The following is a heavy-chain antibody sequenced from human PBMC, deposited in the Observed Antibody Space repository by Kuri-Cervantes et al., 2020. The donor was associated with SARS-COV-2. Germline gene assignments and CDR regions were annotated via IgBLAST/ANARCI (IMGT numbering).Heavy chain of an antibody. Sequence: GGSLRLSCEVSGFLFSASAIHWVRQAPGKGLEWVSYISSSSSTIYYADSVKGRFTISRDNAKNSLYLQMNSLRAEDTAVYYCARDGDLSGYSISTGAFDIWGQGTMVTVSS. CDR3: ARDGDLSGYSISTGAFDI. D-gene: IGHD6-13*01. V-gene: IGHV3-48*01. CDR2: ISSSSSTI. J-gene: IGHJ3*02. CDR1: GFLFSASA.